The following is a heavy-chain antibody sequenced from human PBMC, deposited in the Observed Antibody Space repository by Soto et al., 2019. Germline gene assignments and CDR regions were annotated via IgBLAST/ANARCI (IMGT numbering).Heavy chain of an antibody. CDR2: ISTYNGHT. D-gene: IGHD6-19*01. V-gene: IGHV1-18*01. CDR3: ARDWGQQWLAYGMDV. CDR1: GYTFTNYG. J-gene: IGHJ6*02. Sequence: VKVSCKASGYTFTNYGISWVRQAPGQGLEWVGWISTYNGHTTSAQKLQGRVTMTTDTSTSTVYMELRTLRSDDTAVYYCARDWGQQWLAYGMDVWGQGTTVTVSS.